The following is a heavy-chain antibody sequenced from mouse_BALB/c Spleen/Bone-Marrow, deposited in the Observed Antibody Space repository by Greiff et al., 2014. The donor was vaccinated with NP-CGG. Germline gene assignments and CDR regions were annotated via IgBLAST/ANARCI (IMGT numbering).Heavy chain of an antibody. CDR1: GFSLTNYG. D-gene: IGHD2-14*01. Sequence: VQLVESGPGLVAPSQSLSITCTVSGFSLTNYGVHWVRQPPGKDLEWLGVIWAGGSTNYNSALMSRLTISKDNSKSQVFLKMSSLQTDDTAMYYCASYYRYDGAYWGQGTLVTVSA. CDR2: IWAGGST. J-gene: IGHJ3*01. CDR3: ASYYRYDGAY. V-gene: IGHV2-9*02.